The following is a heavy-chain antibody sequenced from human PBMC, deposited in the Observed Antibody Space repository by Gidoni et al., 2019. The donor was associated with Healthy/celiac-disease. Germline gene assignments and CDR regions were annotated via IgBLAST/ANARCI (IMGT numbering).Heavy chain of an antibody. CDR3: ARDPPPMVRGVIITFMDV. D-gene: IGHD3-10*01. CDR2: IYSGGST. Sequence: EVQLVESGGGLVQPGGSLRLSCAASGFTVSSNYMSWVRQAPGKGLEWVSVIYSGGSTYYADSVKGRFTISRDNSKNTLYLQMNSLRAEDTAVYYCARDPPPMVRGVIITFMDVWGKGTTVTVSS. CDR1: GFTVSSNY. V-gene: IGHV3-66*01. J-gene: IGHJ6*03.